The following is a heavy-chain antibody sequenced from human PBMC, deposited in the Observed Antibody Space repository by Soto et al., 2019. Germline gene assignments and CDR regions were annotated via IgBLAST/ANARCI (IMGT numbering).Heavy chain of an antibody. CDR2: IYSDGST. Sequence: GGSLRLSCAASGFTFSSNFMSWVRQAPGKGLEWVSIIYSDGSTYYADSVKGRFTISRDNSKNTLYLQMNSLRADDTAVYYCARDKYYDSSGYYWPAFDIWGQGTMVTVSS. J-gene: IGHJ3*02. CDR1: GFTFSSNF. D-gene: IGHD3-22*01. V-gene: IGHV3-66*01. CDR3: ARDKYYDSSGYYWPAFDI.